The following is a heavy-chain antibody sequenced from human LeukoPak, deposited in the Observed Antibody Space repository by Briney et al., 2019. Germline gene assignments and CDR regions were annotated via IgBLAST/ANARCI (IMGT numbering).Heavy chain of an antibody. Sequence: RASETLSLTCAVYGGSFSGYYWSWIRQPPGKGLEWIGEINHSGSTNYNPSLKSRVTISVDTSKNQFSLKLSSVTAADTAVYYCARGPSNYYDSSGYLSKITDYWGQGTLVPVSS. CDR2: INHSGST. CDR3: ARGPSNYYDSSGYLSKITDY. CDR1: GGSFSGYY. J-gene: IGHJ4*02. V-gene: IGHV4-34*01. D-gene: IGHD3-22*01.